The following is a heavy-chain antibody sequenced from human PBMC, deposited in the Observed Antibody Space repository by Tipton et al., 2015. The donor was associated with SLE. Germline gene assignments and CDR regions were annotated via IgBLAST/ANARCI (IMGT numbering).Heavy chain of an antibody. Sequence: TLSLTCAVSGYSISSGYYWGWIRQPPGKGLEWIGSIYHSGSTYYNPSLKSRVTISVDTSKNQFSLKLSSVTAADTAVYYCARGPLLGSPVPYCGQGTLVTVSS. CDR2: IYHSGST. J-gene: IGHJ4*02. CDR3: ARGPLLGSPVPY. CDR1: GYSISSGYY. V-gene: IGHV4-38-2*01. D-gene: IGHD7-27*01.